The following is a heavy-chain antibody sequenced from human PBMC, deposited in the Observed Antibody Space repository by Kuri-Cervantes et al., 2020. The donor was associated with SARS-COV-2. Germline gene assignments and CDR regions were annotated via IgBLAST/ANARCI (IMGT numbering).Heavy chain of an antibody. CDR1: GFTFSSYW. J-gene: IGHJ3*02. D-gene: IGHD5-18*01. CDR2: ISWNSGSI. CDR3: ARGRGYFGAFDI. V-gene: IGHV3-9*01. Sequence: SLKISCAASGFTFSSYWMSWVRQAPGKGLEWVSGISWNSGSIGYADSVKGRFTISRDNAKNSLYLQMNSLRAEDTAVYYCARGRGYFGAFDIWGQGTMVTVSS.